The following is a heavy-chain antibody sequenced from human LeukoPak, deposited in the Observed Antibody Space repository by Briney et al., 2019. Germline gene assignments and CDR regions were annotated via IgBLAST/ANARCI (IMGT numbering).Heavy chain of an antibody. CDR2: IRYDASNK. V-gene: IGHV3-30*02. CDR3: AKWGYCSSTTCLAIMDV. Sequence: PGGSLRLSCAASGFTFSSYGMHWVRQAPGKGLEWVAFIRYDASNKYYADSVKGRFTISRDNSKNTLYLQMNSLRPEDTAVYYCAKWGYCSSTTCLAIMDVWGKGTTVTVSS. CDR1: GFTFSSYG. J-gene: IGHJ6*03. D-gene: IGHD2-2*01.